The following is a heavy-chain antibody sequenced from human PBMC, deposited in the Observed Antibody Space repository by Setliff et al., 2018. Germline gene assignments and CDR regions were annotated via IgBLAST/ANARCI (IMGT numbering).Heavy chain of an antibody. D-gene: IGHD3-10*01. J-gene: IGHJ4*02. CDR2: LDNDGST. Sequence: GGSLRLSCAASGVTVSAYDMSWVRQAPGRGLEWVSLLDNDGSTYYSDSVKGRFTISRGTSKNTLYLQMSSLRTEDTAVYYCRLWFGELLRDYWGQGTLVTVSS. CDR1: GVTVSAYD. V-gene: IGHV3-53*01. CDR3: RLWFGELLRDY.